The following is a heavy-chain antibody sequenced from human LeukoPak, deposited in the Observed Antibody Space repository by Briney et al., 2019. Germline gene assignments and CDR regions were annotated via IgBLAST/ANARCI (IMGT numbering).Heavy chain of an antibody. J-gene: IGHJ4*02. V-gene: IGHV4-34*01. CDR2: INHSGST. CDR3: ARYGSSPAGGDY. CDR1: GGSFSGYY. Sequence: PSETLSLTCAVYGGSFSGYYWSWIRQPPGKGLEWIGEINHSGSTNYNPSLKSRVTISVDTSKNQFSLKLSSVTAADTAVYYCARYGSSPAGGDYWGQGTLVTVSS. D-gene: IGHD6-6*01.